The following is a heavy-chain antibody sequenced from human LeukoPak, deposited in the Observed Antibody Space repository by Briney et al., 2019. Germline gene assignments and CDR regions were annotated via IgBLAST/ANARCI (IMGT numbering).Heavy chain of an antibody. D-gene: IGHD3-9*01. Sequence: GESLKISCKGSGYSFTSYWIGWVRQMPGKGLEWMGIIYPGDSDTRYSPSFQGQVTISADKSISTAYLQWSSLKASDTAMYYCARHGTDILTGYSTINWFDPWGQGTLVTVSS. CDR1: GYSFTSYW. V-gene: IGHV5-51*01. CDR2: IYPGDSDT. J-gene: IGHJ5*02. CDR3: ARHGTDILTGYSTINWFDP.